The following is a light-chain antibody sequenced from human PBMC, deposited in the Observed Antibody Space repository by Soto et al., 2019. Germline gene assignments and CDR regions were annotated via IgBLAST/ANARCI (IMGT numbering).Light chain of an antibody. CDR2: EVT. CDR3: SSYTNINKRACV. V-gene: IGLV2-14*01. Sequence: QSALTQPASVSGSPGQSITISCTGTSGDTGSYNRVSWYQQHPGKAPKLIIYEVTDRPSGVSNRFSGSKSGNTASLTISGLQAEDEAEYYCSSYTNINKRACVFGTGTKLTVL. CDR1: SGDTGSYNR. J-gene: IGLJ1*01.